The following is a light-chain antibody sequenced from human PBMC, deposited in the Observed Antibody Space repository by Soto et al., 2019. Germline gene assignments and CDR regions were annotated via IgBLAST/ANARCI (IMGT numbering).Light chain of an antibody. CDR3: QQLNSYPIT. CDR1: QGISSY. Sequence: DIQLTQSPSFLSASVGDRLTITCRASQGISSYLAWYQQKPERAPKLLIYAASTLQSGVPSRFSGSGSGTEFTLTISSLQPEDFATYYCQQLNSYPITFGQGTRPEIK. CDR2: AAS. V-gene: IGKV1-9*01. J-gene: IGKJ5*01.